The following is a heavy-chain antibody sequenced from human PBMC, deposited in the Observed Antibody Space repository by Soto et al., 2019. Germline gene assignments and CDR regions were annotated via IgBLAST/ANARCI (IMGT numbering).Heavy chain of an antibody. J-gene: IGHJ3*01. CDR2: SWHDGRHL. CDR1: GFTLDTYG. V-gene: IGHV3-33*01. CDR3: ARDWGACTPGECYSHGFDL. Sequence: QEQLVESGGGTVQPGGSLRLSCAVSGFTLDTYGMHWVRQAAGQGLEWVAVSWHDGRHLDYADSVRGRFTVFRDDSKNTLFLEMNGLRGGDSAVYYCARDWGACTPGECYSHGFDLWGQGTLVTVSS. D-gene: IGHD2-21*01.